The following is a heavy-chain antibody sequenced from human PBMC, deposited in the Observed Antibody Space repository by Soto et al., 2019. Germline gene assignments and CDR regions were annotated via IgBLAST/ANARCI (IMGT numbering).Heavy chain of an antibody. CDR2: IYSGGST. CDR1: GFTVSSNY. V-gene: IGHV3-53*01. Sequence: EVQLVESGGGLIQPGGSLRLSCAASGFTVSSNYMSWVRQAPGKGLEWVSVIYSGGSTDYADPVKGRFTISRDNSKNTLYLQMNSMTAEDTAVYYCARDKGSSGWYEVYGMDVWGQGTTVTVSS. D-gene: IGHD6-19*01. J-gene: IGHJ6*02. CDR3: ARDKGSSGWYEVYGMDV.